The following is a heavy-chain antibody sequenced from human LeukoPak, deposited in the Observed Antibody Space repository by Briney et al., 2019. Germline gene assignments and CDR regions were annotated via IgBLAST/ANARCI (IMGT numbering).Heavy chain of an antibody. J-gene: IGHJ4*02. V-gene: IGHV3-7*01. Sequence: GGSLRLSCAASGFTFSNYWMSWVRQTPGKGPEWVANINQDGGEKYYVDSVKGRFTISRDNVENSLYLQMNSLRAEDTAVYYCARDKIAGATYFDYWGQGSLVTVSS. CDR1: GFTFSNYW. CDR3: ARDKIAGATYFDY. D-gene: IGHD1-26*01. CDR2: INQDGGEK.